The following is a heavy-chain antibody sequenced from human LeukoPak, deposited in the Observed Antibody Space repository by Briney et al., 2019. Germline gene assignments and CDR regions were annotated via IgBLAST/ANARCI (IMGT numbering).Heavy chain of an antibody. Sequence: GGSLRLSCAASGFTFSSYAMSWVRQAPGKGLEWVSSISSSSSYVYYADSVKGRFTISRGNAKNSLYLQMNGLRAEDTAVYYCARDDGSGYTSDAFDIWGQGTMVTVSS. CDR2: ISSSSSYV. CDR1: GFTFSSYA. V-gene: IGHV3-21*01. CDR3: ARDDGSGYTSDAFDI. J-gene: IGHJ3*02. D-gene: IGHD3-22*01.